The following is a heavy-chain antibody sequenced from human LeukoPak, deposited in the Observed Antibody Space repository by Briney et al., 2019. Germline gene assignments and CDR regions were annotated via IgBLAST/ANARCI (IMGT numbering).Heavy chain of an antibody. J-gene: IGHJ4*02. CDR2: IYSGGST. Sequence: PGGSLRLSCAASGFTVSSNYMSWVRQAPGKGLEWVSVIYSGGSTYYADSVKGRFTISRDNSKNTLYLQMNSLRAEDTAVYYCAKDGGSYDSSGYFDYWGQGTLVTVSS. V-gene: IGHV3-53*05. D-gene: IGHD3-22*01. CDR3: AKDGGSYDSSGYFDY. CDR1: GFTVSSNY.